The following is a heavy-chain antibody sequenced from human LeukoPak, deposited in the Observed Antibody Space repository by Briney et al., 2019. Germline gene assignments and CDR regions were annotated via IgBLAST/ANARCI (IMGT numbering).Heavy chain of an antibody. J-gene: IGHJ4*02. CDR2: ISSSSSTI. D-gene: IGHD6-13*01. CDR1: GFTFSSYE. Sequence: PGGSLRLSCAASGFTFSSYEMNWVRQAPGKGLEWVSYISSSSSTIYYADSVKGRFTISRDNAKNSLYLQMNSLRAEDTAVYYCARSLGYSSSGYDDYWGQGTLVTVSS. V-gene: IGHV3-48*01. CDR3: ARSLGYSSSGYDDY.